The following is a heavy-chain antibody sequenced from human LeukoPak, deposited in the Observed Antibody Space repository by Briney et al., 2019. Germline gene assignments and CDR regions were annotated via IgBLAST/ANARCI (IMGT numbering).Heavy chain of an antibody. Sequence: SETLSLTCTVSGGSISSYYWSWIRQPAGKGLEWIGRIYTSGSTNYNPSLKSRVTISVDRSKNQFSLKLSSVTAADTAVYYCARVGSGYYYGSFDYWGQGTLVTVSS. CDR2: IYTSGST. CDR1: GGSISSYY. V-gene: IGHV4-4*07. D-gene: IGHD3-22*01. J-gene: IGHJ4*02. CDR3: ARVGSGYYYGSFDY.